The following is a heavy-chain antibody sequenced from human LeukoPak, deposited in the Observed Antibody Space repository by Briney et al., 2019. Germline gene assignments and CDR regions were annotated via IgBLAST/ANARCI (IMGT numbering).Heavy chain of an antibody. V-gene: IGHV1-2*02. CDR3: ARVPNSSGWPYFDY. D-gene: IGHD6-19*01. CDR2: INPNSGGT. CDR1: GYTFTGYY. J-gene: IGHJ4*02. Sequence: ASVKVSCKASGYTFTGYYMHWVRQAPGQGLEWMGWINPNSGGTNYAQKFQGRVTMTRDTSISTAYMELSRLRSDDTAVYYCARVPNSSGWPYFDYWGQGTLVTASS.